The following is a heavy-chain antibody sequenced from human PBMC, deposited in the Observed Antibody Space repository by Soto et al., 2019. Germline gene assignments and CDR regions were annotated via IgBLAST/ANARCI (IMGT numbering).Heavy chain of an antibody. Sequence: SQTLSLTCAISGDSVSSNSAAWNWIRQSPSRGLEWLGRTYYRSKWYNDYAVSVKSRITINPDTSKNQFSLQLNSVTPEDTAVYYCARELGLSSSWYTGGNWFDPWGQGTLVTVSS. CDR1: GDSVSSNSAA. D-gene: IGHD6-13*01. V-gene: IGHV6-1*01. J-gene: IGHJ5*02. CDR3: ARELGLSSSWYTGGNWFDP. CDR2: TYYRSKWYN.